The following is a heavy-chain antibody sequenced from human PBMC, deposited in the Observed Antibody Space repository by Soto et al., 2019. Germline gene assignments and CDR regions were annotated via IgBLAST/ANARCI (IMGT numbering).Heavy chain of an antibody. CDR1: GFTFSSYG. D-gene: IGHD3-10*01. Sequence: QVQLVESGGGVVQPGKSLRLSCAGSGFTFSSYGMDWVRQAPGKGLEWVAVISYDGSNKYYADSVKGRFTISRDNSKNTLSLQMGSLRADDTAVYYCAKDRMGAGVRGYFDYWGQGPLVTVSS. J-gene: IGHJ4*02. CDR3: AKDRMGAGVRGYFDY. V-gene: IGHV3-30*18. CDR2: ISYDGSNK.